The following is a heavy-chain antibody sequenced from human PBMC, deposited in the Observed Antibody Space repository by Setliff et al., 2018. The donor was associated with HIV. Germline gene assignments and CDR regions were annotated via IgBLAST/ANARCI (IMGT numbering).Heavy chain of an antibody. V-gene: IGHV3-53*01. CDR2: IYSGGST. D-gene: IGHD1-1*01. J-gene: IGHJ6*03. Sequence: PGGSLRLSCAASGFTVSSNYMRWGRQAPGKGLEWVSVIYSGGSTYYADSVKGRFTISRDNSKNPLYLQMNSLRADDTAVYYCSNTYNWNDDHYDYMDVWGKGTTVTVSS. CDR3: SNTYNWNDDHYDYMDV. CDR1: GFTVSSNY.